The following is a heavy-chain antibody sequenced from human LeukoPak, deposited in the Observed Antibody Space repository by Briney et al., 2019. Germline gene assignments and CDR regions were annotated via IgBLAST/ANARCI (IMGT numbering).Heavy chain of an antibody. V-gene: IGHV3-23*01. CDR1: GFTFSSYA. J-gene: IGHJ4*02. Sequence: GGSLRLSCAASGFTFSSYAMSWVRQAPEKGLEWVSAFSGSGGSTYYADSVQGRFTISRDNSKSTLCLQMNSLRAEDTAVYYCAKQLGYCSDGSCYFPYWGQGTLVTVSS. CDR3: AKQLGYCSDGSCYFPY. D-gene: IGHD2-15*01. CDR2: FSGSGGST.